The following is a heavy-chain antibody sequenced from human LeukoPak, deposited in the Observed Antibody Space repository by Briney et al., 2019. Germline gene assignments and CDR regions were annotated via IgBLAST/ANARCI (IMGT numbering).Heavy chain of an antibody. D-gene: IGHD6-19*01. CDR2: ISAYNGNT. CDR1: GYTFTSYG. Sequence: SVNISCKASGYTFTSYGISWVRQAPGQGLEWMGWISAYNGNTNYAQKLQGRVTMTTDTSTSTAYMELRSLRSDDTAAYYCAYDVAGTWRQFDYWGQGTLVTVSS. V-gene: IGHV1-18*01. CDR3: AYDVAGTWRQFDY. J-gene: IGHJ4*02.